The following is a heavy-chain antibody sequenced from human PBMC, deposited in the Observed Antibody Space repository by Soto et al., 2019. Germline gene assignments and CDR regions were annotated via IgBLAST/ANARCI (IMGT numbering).Heavy chain of an antibody. Sequence: GGSLRLSCAASGFTFSSYSMNWVRQAPGKGLEWVSSISSSSYIYYADSVKGRFTISRDNAKNSLYLQMNSLRAEDTAVYYCARDAAVAGSKTKYYYYYGMDVWGQGTTVTVSS. V-gene: IGHV3-21*01. CDR1: GFTFSSYS. J-gene: IGHJ6*02. CDR3: ARDAAVAGSKTKYYYYYGMDV. CDR2: ISSSSYI. D-gene: IGHD6-19*01.